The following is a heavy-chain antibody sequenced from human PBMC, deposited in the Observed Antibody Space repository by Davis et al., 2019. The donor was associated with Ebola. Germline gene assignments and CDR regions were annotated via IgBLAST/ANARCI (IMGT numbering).Heavy chain of an antibody. V-gene: IGHV1-69*13. CDR3: ARASGYGDYAFDY. CDR2: IIPIFGTA. D-gene: IGHD4-17*01. CDR1: GYTFTSYA. Sequence: SVKVSCKASGYTFTSYAISWVRQAPGQGLEWMGGIIPIFGTANYAQKFQGRVTITADESTSTAYMELSSLRSEDTAVYYCARASGYGDYAFDYWGQGTLVTVSS. J-gene: IGHJ4*02.